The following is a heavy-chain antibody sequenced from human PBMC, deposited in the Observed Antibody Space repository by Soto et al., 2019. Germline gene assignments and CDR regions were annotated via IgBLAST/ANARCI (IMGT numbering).Heavy chain of an antibody. CDR2: FDPEDGET. Sequence: ASVKVSCKVSGYTLTELSMHWVRQAPGKGLEWMGGFDPEDGETIYAQKFQGRVTMTEDTSTDTAYMELSSLRSGDTAVYYCAKVIRYSGSYQFDYWGQGTLVTVSS. CDR1: GYTLTELS. D-gene: IGHD1-26*01. V-gene: IGHV1-24*01. J-gene: IGHJ4*02. CDR3: AKVIRYSGSYQFDY.